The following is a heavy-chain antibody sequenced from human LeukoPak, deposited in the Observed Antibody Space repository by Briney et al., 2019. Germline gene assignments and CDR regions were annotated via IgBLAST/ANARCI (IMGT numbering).Heavy chain of an antibody. V-gene: IGHV3-23*01. CDR3: AKRYTVIWFDP. D-gene: IGHD1-1*01. CDR2: ISGSGGST. CDR1: GFTFSSCA. J-gene: IGHJ5*02. Sequence: GGSLRLSCAASGFTFSSCAMSWVRQAPGKGLEWVSAISGSGGSTYYADSVKGRFTISRDSSKNTLYLQMNSLGAEDTAVYYCAKRYTVIWFDPWGQGTLVTVSS.